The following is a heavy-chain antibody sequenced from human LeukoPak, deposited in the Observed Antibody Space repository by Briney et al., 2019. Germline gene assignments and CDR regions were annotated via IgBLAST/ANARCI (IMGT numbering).Heavy chain of an antibody. CDR3: SRELARGPADY. V-gene: IGHV6-1*01. D-gene: IGHD2-2*01. J-gene: IGHJ4*02. Sequence: SQTLSLTCAISGDSVSSNSAAWGWIRQSPPRGLEWLGRTYYRSGWYNDYALSLKSRITISPDSSKNQASLQLSSVTPEDTAVYYCSRELARGPADYWGQGTLVTV. CDR2: TYYRSGWYN. CDR1: GDSVSSNSAA.